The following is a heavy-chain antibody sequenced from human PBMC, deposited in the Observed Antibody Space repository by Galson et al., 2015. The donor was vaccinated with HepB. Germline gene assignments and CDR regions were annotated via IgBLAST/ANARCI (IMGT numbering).Heavy chain of an antibody. Sequence: SVQVSRKDSGYTLPELSMHWLRQAPGEGLEWVGGFDADDGETIYAQKFQGRVTMTEDTSTDTAYMDLSSPRSEDTAVYYCVRGRYCTTGACPYYFDNWGQGILVTVSS. D-gene: IGHD2-8*01. CDR3: VRGRYCTTGACPYYFDN. V-gene: IGHV1-24*01. CDR2: FDADDGET. J-gene: IGHJ4*02. CDR1: GYTLPELS.